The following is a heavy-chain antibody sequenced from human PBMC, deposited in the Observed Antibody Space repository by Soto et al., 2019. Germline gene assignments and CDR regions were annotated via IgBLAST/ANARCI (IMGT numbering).Heavy chain of an antibody. CDR1: GGSISSSSYY. J-gene: IGHJ4*02. CDR2: IYYSGST. CDR3: ARHGTGYSSGWLDY. V-gene: IGHV4-39*01. D-gene: IGHD6-19*01. Sequence: SETLSLTCTVSGGSISSSSYYWGWIRQPPGKGLEWIGSIYYSGSTYYNPSLKSRVTISVDTSKNQFSLKLSSVTAADTAVYYCARHGTGYSSGWLDYWGQGTLVTVSS.